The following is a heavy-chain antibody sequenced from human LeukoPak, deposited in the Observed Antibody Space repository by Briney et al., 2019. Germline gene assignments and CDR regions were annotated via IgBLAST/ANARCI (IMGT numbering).Heavy chain of an antibody. CDR3: ARDTYSGYDEEYYFDY. D-gene: IGHD5-12*01. CDR1: GGSISSYY. V-gene: IGHV4-4*07. J-gene: IGHJ4*02. Sequence: SETLSLTCTVSGGSISSYYWSWIRQPAGKGLEWIGRIYTSGSTNYNPSLKGRVTMSVDTSKNQFSLKLSSVTAADTAVYYCARDTYSGYDEEYYFDYWGQGTLVTVSS. CDR2: IYTSGST.